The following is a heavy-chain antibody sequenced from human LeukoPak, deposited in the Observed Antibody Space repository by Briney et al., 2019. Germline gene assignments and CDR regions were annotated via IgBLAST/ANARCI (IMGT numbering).Heavy chain of an antibody. CDR3: ARDRYYDSSGYYYRAFDI. CDR2: IYTSGST. J-gene: IGHJ3*02. V-gene: IGHV4-4*07. CDR1: GGSISSYY. Sequence: SEALSLTCTVSGGSISSYYWSWIRQPAGKGLEWIGRIYTSGSTNYNPSLKSRVTMSVDTSKNQFSLKLSSVTAADTAVYYCARDRYYDSSGYYYRAFDIWGQGTMVTVSS. D-gene: IGHD3-22*01.